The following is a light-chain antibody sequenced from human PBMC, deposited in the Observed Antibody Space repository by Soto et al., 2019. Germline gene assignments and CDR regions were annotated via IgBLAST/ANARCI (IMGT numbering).Light chain of an antibody. CDR1: SSDVWSYNL. J-gene: IGLJ2*01. CDR3: CSYADSSTYVV. V-gene: IGLV2-23*02. CDR2: EVS. Sequence: QSVLTQPASVSGSPGQSITISCTGTSSDVWSYNLVSWYQQHPGKAPKLMIYEVSKRPSGVSNRFSGSKSGNTASLTISGLQAEDEADYYCCSYADSSTYVVFGGGTKLTVL.